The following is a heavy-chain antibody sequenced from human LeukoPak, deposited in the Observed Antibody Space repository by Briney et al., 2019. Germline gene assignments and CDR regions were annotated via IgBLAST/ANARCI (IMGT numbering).Heavy chain of an antibody. CDR2: INHSGST. CDR3: ARGHYNWNSFRWFDP. V-gene: IGHV4-34*01. J-gene: IGHJ5*02. CDR1: GGSFSGYY. Sequence: SETLSLTCAVYGGSFSGYYWSWIRQPPGKGLEWIGEINHSGSTNYNPSLKSRVTISVDTSKNQFSLKLSSVTAADTAVYYCARGHYNWNSFRWFDPWGQGTLVTVSS. D-gene: IGHD1-7*01.